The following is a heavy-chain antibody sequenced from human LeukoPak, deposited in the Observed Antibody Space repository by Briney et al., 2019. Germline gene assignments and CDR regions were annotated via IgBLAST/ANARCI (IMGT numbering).Heavy chain of an antibody. CDR1: GFTFSSYA. CDR2: ISYDGSNK. D-gene: IGHD2-15*01. Sequence: GGSLRLSCAASGFTFSSYAMHWVRQAPGKGLEWVAVISYDGSNKYYADSVKGRFTISRDNSKNTLYLQMNSLGAEDTAVYYCARGIVVVVAANDLIDYWGQGTLVTVSS. V-gene: IGHV3-30*04. J-gene: IGHJ4*02. CDR3: ARGIVVVVAANDLIDY.